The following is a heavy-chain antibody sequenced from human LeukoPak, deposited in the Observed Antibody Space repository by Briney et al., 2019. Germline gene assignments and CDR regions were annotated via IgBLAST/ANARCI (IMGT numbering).Heavy chain of an antibody. J-gene: IGHJ3*02. V-gene: IGHV1-18*01. Sequence: ASVKVSCKASGYTFTSYGISWVRQAPGQGLEWMGWISAYNGNTNYAQKLQGRVTMTTDTSTSTAYMELRSLRSDDTAVYYCARGRQGYYYDSSDAFDIWGQGTMVTVSS. CDR2: ISAYNGNT. CDR3: ARGRQGYYYDSSDAFDI. D-gene: IGHD3-22*01. CDR1: GYTFTSYG.